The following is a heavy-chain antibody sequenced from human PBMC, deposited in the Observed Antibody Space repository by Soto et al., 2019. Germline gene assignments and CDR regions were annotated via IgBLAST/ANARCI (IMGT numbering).Heavy chain of an antibody. CDR3: ARDRGEQLIFDY. Sequence: GASVKVSCTASGYTFTSYGSIWVRQAPGQGLEWMGWISAYNGNTNYAQKLQGRVTMTTDTSTSTAYMELRSLRSDDTAVYYCARDRGEQLIFDYWGQGTLVTVS. CDR2: ISAYNGNT. CDR1: GYTFTSYG. J-gene: IGHJ4*02. D-gene: IGHD6-13*01. V-gene: IGHV1-18*01.